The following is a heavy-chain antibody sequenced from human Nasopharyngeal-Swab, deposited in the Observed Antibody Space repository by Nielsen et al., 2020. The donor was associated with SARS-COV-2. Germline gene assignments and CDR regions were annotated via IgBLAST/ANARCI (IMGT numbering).Heavy chain of an antibody. CDR2: ISYDGSNK. J-gene: IGHJ5*02. CDR3: ARDWAHYYGSGALLLWWFDP. V-gene: IGHV3-30-3*01. Sequence: GESLKISCAASGFTFSSYAMHWVRQAPGKGLEWVAVISYDGSNKYYADSVKGRFTISRDNSKNTLYLQMNSLRAEDTAVYYYARDWAHYYGSGALLLWWFDPWGQGTLVTVSS. D-gene: IGHD3-10*01. CDR1: GFTFSSYA.